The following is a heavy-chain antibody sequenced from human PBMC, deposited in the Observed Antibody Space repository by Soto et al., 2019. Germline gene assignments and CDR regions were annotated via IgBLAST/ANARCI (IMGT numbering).Heavy chain of an antibody. CDR1: DGSIDSGGYS. V-gene: IGHV4-30-2*01. Sequence: SETLSLTCAVSDGSIDSGGYSWSWIRQPPGNGLEWIGRIYHSGITDYNPSLKSRVTLSVDTSKNQFFLKLNSVTAADAAVYYCVRSGGTTGGAARFDPWGQGTLVTVSS. CDR2: IYHSGIT. CDR3: VRSGGTTGGAARFDP. J-gene: IGHJ5*02. D-gene: IGHD4-17*01.